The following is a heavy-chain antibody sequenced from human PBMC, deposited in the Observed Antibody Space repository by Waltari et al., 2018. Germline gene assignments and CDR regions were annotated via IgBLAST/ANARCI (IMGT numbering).Heavy chain of an antibody. CDR1: GGSFSGYY. D-gene: IGHD6-19*01. J-gene: IGHJ5*02. CDR3: ATGRGIAVPGDYYWFDP. Sequence: QVQLQQWGAGLLKPSETLSLTCAVYGGSFSGYYWSWIRQPPGKGLEWIGEINHSGSTTYTPSLKSRVTISVDTSKNQFSLKLSSVTAADTAVYYCATGRGIAVPGDYYWFDPWGQGTLVTVSS. V-gene: IGHV4-34*01. CDR2: INHSGST.